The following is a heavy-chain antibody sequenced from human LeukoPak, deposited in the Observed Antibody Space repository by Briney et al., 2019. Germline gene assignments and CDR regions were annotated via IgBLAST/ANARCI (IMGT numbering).Heavy chain of an antibody. CDR3: ARDLVSATGSFDI. V-gene: IGHV1-2*02. Sequence: ASVKVSCKASGYTFTSYGISWVRQAPGQGLEWMGWINPNSGGTNYAQKFQGRVTMTRDTSISTAYMELSRLRSDDTAVYYCARDLVSATGSFDIWGQGTMVTVSS. D-gene: IGHD1-26*01. CDR1: GYTFTSYG. CDR2: INPNSGGT. J-gene: IGHJ3*02.